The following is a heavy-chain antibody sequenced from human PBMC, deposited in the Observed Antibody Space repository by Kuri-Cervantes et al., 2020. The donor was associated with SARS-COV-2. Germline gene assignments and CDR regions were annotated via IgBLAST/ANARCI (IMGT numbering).Heavy chain of an antibody. Sequence: GESLKISCKGSGYNFASYWIAWVRQVPGKGLEWMGIIYPGDSDTRYSPSFQGQVTISADKSISTAYLQWSSLKASDTAMYCCARGGGPSLRYYYYYMDVWGKGTTVTVSS. CDR3: ARGGGPSLRYYYYYMDV. J-gene: IGHJ6*03. D-gene: IGHD2-15*01. CDR2: IYPGDSDT. CDR1: GYNFASYW. V-gene: IGHV5-51*01.